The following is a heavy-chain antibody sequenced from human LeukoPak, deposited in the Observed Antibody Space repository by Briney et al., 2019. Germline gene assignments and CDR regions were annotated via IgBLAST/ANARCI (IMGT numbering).Heavy chain of an antibody. CDR1: GXTFSSYW. CDR2: IKQDGSEK. CDR3: ATSAARAIES. D-gene: IGHD6-25*01. Sequence: SXXXSGXTFSSYWMSWVRQAPGKGLECVANIKQDGSEKYYVDSVRGRFTLSRDNAKNSLYLQMNSLRVEDTAVYYCATSAARAIESWGQGTLVTVSS. V-gene: IGHV3-7*01. J-gene: IGHJ4*02.